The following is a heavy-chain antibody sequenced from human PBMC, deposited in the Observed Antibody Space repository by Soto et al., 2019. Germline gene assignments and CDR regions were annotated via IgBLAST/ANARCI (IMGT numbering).Heavy chain of an antibody. CDR3: ARDIRYYGTPPYDMDV. J-gene: IGHJ6*03. CDR2: INSDGYST. Sequence: PGGSLRLSCEASGFTFSSYWMHWVRQVPGKGLVWVSRINSDGYSTNYADSVKGRFTISRDNAKNTLYLQMNSLRAEDTAVYFCARDIRYYGTPPYDMDVWGKGTTVTVSS. CDR1: GFTFSSYW. D-gene: IGHD3-10*01. V-gene: IGHV3-74*01.